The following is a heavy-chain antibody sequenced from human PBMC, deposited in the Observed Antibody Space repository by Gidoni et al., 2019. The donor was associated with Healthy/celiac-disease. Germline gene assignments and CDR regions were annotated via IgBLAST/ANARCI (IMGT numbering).Heavy chain of an antibody. CDR1: GFPFSSYA. CDR3: AKDYGSEADYFDY. J-gene: IGHJ4*02. V-gene: IGHV3-23*01. D-gene: IGHD3-10*01. CDR2: ISGSGGST. Sequence: EVQLLESGGGLVQPGGSLSLSCAASGFPFSSYAMSWVRQAPGKGLEWVSAISGSGGSTYYADSVKGRFTISRDNSKNTLYLQMNSLRAEDTAVYYCAKDYGSEADYFDYWGQGTLVTVSS.